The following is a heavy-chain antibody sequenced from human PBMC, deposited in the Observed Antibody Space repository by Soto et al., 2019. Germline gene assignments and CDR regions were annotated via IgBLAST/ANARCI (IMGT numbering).Heavy chain of an antibody. J-gene: IGHJ6*02. D-gene: IGHD6-6*01. CDR1: CGSFSGYY. V-gene: IGHV4-34*01. CDR3: ARVRAAPAHDYYYYYGMDV. CDR2: INHSGST. Sequence: PSETLSLTCAVYCGSFSGYYWSWIRQPPGKGLEWIGEINHSGSTNYNPSLKSRVTISVDTSKNQFSLKLSSVTAADTAVYYCARVRAAPAHDYYYYYGMDVWGQGTTVTVSS.